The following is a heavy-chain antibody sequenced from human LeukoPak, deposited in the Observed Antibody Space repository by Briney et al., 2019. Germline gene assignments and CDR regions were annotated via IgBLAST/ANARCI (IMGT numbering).Heavy chain of an antibody. D-gene: IGHD3/OR15-3a*01. Sequence: GGSLKPSWPVSGTTLNNYGMTWVRQAPGKGREWVAGISDSGGSTKYADSVKGRFTISRDNPKNTLYLQMNSLRAEDTAVYFCAKRGAVIRVILVGFHKEAYYFESWGQGALVTVSS. J-gene: IGHJ4*02. CDR2: ISDSGGST. CDR3: AKRGAVIRVILVGFHKEAYYFES. V-gene: IGHV3-23*01. CDR1: GTTLNNYG.